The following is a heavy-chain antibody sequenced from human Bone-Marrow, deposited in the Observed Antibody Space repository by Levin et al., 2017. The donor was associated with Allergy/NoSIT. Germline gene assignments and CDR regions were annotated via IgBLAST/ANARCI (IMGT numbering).Heavy chain of an antibody. J-gene: IGHJ4*02. Sequence: GESLKISCAASGFTFTTYWMVWVRQAPGKGLVWVSHINSDGSFTNYADSVKGRFTISRDNAKNILYLQMNSLRVEDTALYYCGSLRGGQYSDYWGQGTLVTVSS. V-gene: IGHV3-74*01. CDR1: GFTFTTYW. CDR2: INSDGSFT. CDR3: GSLRGGQYSDY. D-gene: IGHD2-15*01.